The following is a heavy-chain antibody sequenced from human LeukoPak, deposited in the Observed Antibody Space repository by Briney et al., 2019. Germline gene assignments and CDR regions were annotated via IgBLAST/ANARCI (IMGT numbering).Heavy chain of an antibody. CDR1: GGSISSNYY. CDR2: FFYSGST. V-gene: IGHV4-39*02. J-gene: IGHJ5*02. D-gene: IGHD3-16*02. CDR3: ARVYRLNWFDP. Sequence: PSETLPLTCTVSGGSISSNYYWGWIRQPPGKGLEWIVSFFYSGSTYYNPSLKSRVTISVDTSKNQFSLRLSSVTAADTAVYYCARVYRLNWFDPWGQGTLVTVSS.